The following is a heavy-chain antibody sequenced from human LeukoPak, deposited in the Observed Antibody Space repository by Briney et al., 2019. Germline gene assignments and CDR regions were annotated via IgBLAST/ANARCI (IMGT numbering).Heavy chain of an antibody. D-gene: IGHD2-15*01. CDR1: GSIFSNYA. CDR2: IIPMLGVA. Sequence: ASVKVSCKASGSIFSNYAITWVRQAPGQGLERMGRIIPMLGVANNAENFQDRVTINADKSTNTMYMELSSLRSEDTAVYYCARERSDCSGSACYSRNRNHSGLDVWGQGTTVTVSS. V-gene: IGHV1-69*04. CDR3: ARERSDCSGSACYSRNRNHSGLDV. J-gene: IGHJ6*02.